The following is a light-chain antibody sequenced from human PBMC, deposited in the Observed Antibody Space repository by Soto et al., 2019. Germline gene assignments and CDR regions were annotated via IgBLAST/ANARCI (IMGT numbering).Light chain of an antibody. CDR1: QGFVGG. J-gene: IGKJ2*01. V-gene: IGKV1-5*03. CDR2: KAS. CDR3: QQYNSYSYT. Sequence: IKLTHSPPPLSAFEGDRFTIPCRASQGFVGGLAWYNQKPGKAPKLLIYKASSLESGVPSRFSGSGSGTEFTLTISSLQPDDFATYYCQQYNSYSYTFGQGTKLEIK.